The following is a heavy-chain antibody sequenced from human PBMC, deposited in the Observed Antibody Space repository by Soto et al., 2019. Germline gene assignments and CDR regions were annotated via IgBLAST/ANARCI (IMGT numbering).Heavy chain of an antibody. CDR1: GFTFDDYP. CDR2: ISWNSGSI. D-gene: IGHD2-15*01. V-gene: IGHV3-9*01. Sequence: EVQLVESGGGLVQPGRSLRLSCAASGFTFDDYPMHWVRQAPGKGLEWVSGISWNSGSIGYADSVKGRFTISRDNAKNSLYLQMNSLRAEDTALYYCAKDFIRSGGISGAFDIWGQGTMVTVSS. J-gene: IGHJ3*02. CDR3: AKDFIRSGGISGAFDI.